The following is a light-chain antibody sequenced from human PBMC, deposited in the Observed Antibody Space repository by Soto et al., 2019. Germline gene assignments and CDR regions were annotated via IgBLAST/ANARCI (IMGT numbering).Light chain of an antibody. CDR1: QSVSSY. J-gene: IGKJ4*01. CDR3: HQRSNWLT. V-gene: IGKV3-11*01. Sequence: EIVLTQSPATLSLSPGERATLSCRASQSVSSYLAWYQQKPGQAPRLLIYDASSRATGIPARFSGSGSGTDFTLTISSLEPEDFAVYYCHQRSNWLTFGGGTKVE. CDR2: DAS.